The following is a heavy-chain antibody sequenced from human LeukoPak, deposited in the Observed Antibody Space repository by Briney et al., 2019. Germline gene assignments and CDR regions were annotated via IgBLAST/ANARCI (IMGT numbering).Heavy chain of an antibody. D-gene: IGHD1-1*01. V-gene: IGHV3-11*04. CDR1: GFTFSDYY. Sequence: GGSLRLSCAASGFTFSDYYMSWIRQAPGKGLEWVSYISSSGSTIYYADSVKGRFTISRDNAKNSLYLQMNSLRAEDTAVYYCARDLRQLERLYYYYYYMDVWGKGTTVTVSS. CDR3: ARDLRQLERLYYYYYYMDV. J-gene: IGHJ6*03. CDR2: ISSSGSTI.